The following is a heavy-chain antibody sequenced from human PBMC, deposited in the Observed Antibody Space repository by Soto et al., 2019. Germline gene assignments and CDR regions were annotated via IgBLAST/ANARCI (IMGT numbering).Heavy chain of an antibody. V-gene: IGHV1-2*02. D-gene: IGHD3-22*01. CDR1: GYTXNGYY. CDR2: IDPRNGDT. CDR3: AREGTYYYGSSGYYYEK. J-gene: IGHJ4*02. Sequence: SXKVSCKASGYTXNGYYINWMRQAPGQGLEWMGWIDPRNGDTNYAQKFQDGVTLTRDTSISTAYMELSRLRYDDTAVYYCAREGTYYYGSSGYYYEKWGQGTLAPVSS.